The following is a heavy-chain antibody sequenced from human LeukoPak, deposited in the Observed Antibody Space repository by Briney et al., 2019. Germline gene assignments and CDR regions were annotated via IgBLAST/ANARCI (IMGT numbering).Heavy chain of an antibody. CDR2: IYYSGST. CDR1: GGSISSGDYY. J-gene: IGHJ6*02. Sequence: SETLSLTCTVSGGSISSGDYYWNWIRQPPGKGLEWIGYIYYSGSTYYNPSLKSRVTISVDTSKNQFSLKLSSVTAADTAVYYCARVRFYYYYYGMDVWGQGTTVTVSS. CDR3: ARVRFYYYYYGMDV. V-gene: IGHV4-30-4*01. D-gene: IGHD4-17*01.